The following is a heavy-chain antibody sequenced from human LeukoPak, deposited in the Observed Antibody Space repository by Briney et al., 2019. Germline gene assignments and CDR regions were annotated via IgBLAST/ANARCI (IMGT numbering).Heavy chain of an antibody. D-gene: IGHD6-19*01. V-gene: IGHV4-4*07. Sequence: SETLSLTCTVPGGSISSYYLNWIRQPAGKGLEWIGRIYTSGSTNYNPSLTSRVTMSVDTSKNQFSLKLSSVTAADTAVYYCARDPGYSSGWYDAFDIWGQGTMVTVSS. CDR2: IYTSGST. CDR1: GGSISSYY. CDR3: ARDPGYSSGWYDAFDI. J-gene: IGHJ3*02.